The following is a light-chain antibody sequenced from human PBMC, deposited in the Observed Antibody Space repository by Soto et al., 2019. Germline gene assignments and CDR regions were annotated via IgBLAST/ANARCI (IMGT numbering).Light chain of an antibody. CDR1: SSDVGSYNR. CDR3: NSYTTSTTYV. Sequence: QSALTQPPSVSGSPGQSVTISCTGTSSDVGSYNRLSWYQQPPGTAPKLIMYEVNTRPSGVPDRFSGSKSGSTASLTISGLQAEDEADYYCNSYTTSTTYVFGTGTKLTVL. CDR2: EVN. V-gene: IGLV2-18*02. J-gene: IGLJ1*01.